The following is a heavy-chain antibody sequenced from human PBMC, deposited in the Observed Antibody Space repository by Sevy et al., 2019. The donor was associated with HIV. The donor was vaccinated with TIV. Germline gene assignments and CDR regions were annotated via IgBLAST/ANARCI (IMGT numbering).Heavy chain of an antibody. CDR1: GFAPSTYG. CDR3: ARDPRVYGDYLLAYFDY. Sequence: GGCLRLSCAASGFAPSTYGMHWVRQAPGKGLEWVAVIGYDGSNKYYADSVKGRFSISRDNSRNTLFLQMDSLRAEDTAIYYCARDPRVYGDYLLAYFDYWGQGTLVTVSS. D-gene: IGHD2-8*01. V-gene: IGHV3-33*01. J-gene: IGHJ4*02. CDR2: IGYDGSNK.